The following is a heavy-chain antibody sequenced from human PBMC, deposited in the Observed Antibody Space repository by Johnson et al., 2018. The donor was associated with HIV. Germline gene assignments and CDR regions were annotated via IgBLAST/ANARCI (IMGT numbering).Heavy chain of an antibody. D-gene: IGHD5-12*01. V-gene: IGHV3-23*04. CDR1: GFTFSSYW. CDR3: ARDGPYSGYDENAFDI. CDR2: ISGSGGST. Sequence: MLLVESGGGVVQPGGSLRLSCAASGFTFSSYWMSWVRQAPGKGLEWVSAISGSGGSTYYADSVEGRFTISRDNSKNSLYLQLTSLRDDDTAVYYCARDGPYSGYDENAFDIWGQGTMVTVSS. J-gene: IGHJ3*02.